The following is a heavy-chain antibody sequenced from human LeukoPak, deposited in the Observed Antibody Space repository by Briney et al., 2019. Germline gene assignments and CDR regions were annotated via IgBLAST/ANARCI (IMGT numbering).Heavy chain of an antibody. CDR2: IYYSGST. CDR1: GGSISSGDYY. D-gene: IGHD6-13*01. V-gene: IGHV4-61*08. J-gene: IGHJ3*02. Sequence: SETLSLTCTVSGGSISSGDYYWSWIRQPPGKGLEWIGYIYYSGSTNYNPSLKSRVTISVDTSKNQFSLKLSSVTAADTAVYYCARKLSIAAAGAFDIWGQGTMVTVSS. CDR3: ARKLSIAAAGAFDI.